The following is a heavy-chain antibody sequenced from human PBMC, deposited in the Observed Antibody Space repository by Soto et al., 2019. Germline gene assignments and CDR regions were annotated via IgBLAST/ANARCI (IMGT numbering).Heavy chain of an antibody. V-gene: IGHV4-34*01. CDR1: GGSFSGYY. CDR2: INHSGST. D-gene: IGHD6-13*01. Sequence: PSETLSLTCAVYGGSFSGYYWSWIRQPPGKGLEWIGEINHSGSTNYNPSLKSRVTISVDTSKNQFSLKLSSVTAADTAVYYCARGGYIDWFDPWGQGTLVTVSS. J-gene: IGHJ5*02. CDR3: ARGGYIDWFDP.